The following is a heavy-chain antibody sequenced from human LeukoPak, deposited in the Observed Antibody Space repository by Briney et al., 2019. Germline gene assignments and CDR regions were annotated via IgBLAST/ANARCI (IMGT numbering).Heavy chain of an antibody. Sequence: PGGSLRLSCAASGFTFSSYAMHGVRQAAGKGLEWVEVISYVGSNKYYADSVKGRFTISRDNSKNTLYLQMNSLRAEDTAVYYCARELPATGYSSSSGAFDIWGQGTMVTVSS. J-gene: IGHJ3*02. CDR2: ISYVGSNK. D-gene: IGHD6-6*01. V-gene: IGHV3-30*04. CDR1: GFTFSSYA. CDR3: ARELPATGYSSSSGAFDI.